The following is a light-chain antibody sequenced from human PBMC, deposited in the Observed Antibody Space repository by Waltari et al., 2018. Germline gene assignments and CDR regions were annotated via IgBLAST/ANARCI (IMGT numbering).Light chain of an antibody. J-gene: IGLJ3*02. Sequence: QSALTQPRPVSGSPGQSVTISCAGTGRDVGDFNSVSWYQQHPGKAPKLVIFDVTKRPSGVPDRFSGSKSGTSASLTVSGLQAEDEADYYCCSYAGIWVFGGGTKLTVL. V-gene: IGLV2-11*01. CDR3: CSYAGIWV. CDR1: GRDVGDFNS. CDR2: DVT.